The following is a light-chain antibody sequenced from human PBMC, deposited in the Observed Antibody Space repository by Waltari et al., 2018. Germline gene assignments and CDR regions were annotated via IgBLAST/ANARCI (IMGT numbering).Light chain of an antibody. V-gene: IGKV3-11*01. CDR1: QSVSSY. Sequence: EIVLTQSPATLSLSPGDRATLSCRASQSVSSYLAWYQQKPGQAPRLLLYDASIRATGIPARFSGSGSGTDFTLTISSLEPEDFAVDYCQQRSNWPPWITFGQGTRLEIK. J-gene: IGKJ5*01. CDR2: DAS. CDR3: QQRSNWPPWIT.